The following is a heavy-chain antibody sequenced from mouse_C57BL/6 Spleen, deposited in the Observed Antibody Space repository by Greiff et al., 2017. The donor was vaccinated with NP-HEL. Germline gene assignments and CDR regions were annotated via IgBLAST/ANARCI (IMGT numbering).Heavy chain of an antibody. J-gene: IGHJ2*01. Sequence: VQLQQSGAELVRPGASVKLSCTASGFNIKDDYMHWVKQRPEQGLEWIGWIDPENGDTEYASKFQGKATITADTYSNTAYLQLSSLTSEDTAVYDFTTGMVTTRGYFDYWGQGTTLTVSS. D-gene: IGHD2-2*01. CDR1: GFNIKDDY. CDR2: IDPENGDT. CDR3: TTGMVTTRGYFDY. V-gene: IGHV14-4*01.